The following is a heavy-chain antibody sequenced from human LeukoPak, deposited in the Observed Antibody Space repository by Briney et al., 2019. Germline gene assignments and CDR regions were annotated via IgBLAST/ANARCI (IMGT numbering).Heavy chain of an antibody. CDR2: IYYSGST. D-gene: IGHD3-3*01. CDR1: GGSISSYY. V-gene: IGHV4-59*01. Sequence: SETLSLTCTVSGGSISSYYWSWVRQPPGKGLEWIGYIYYSGSTNYNPSLKSRVTISVDTSKNQFSLKLSSVTAADTAVDYCARSDFWSGYYIGGYYYGMDVWGQGTTVTVSS. CDR3: ARSDFWSGYYIGGYYYGMDV. J-gene: IGHJ6*02.